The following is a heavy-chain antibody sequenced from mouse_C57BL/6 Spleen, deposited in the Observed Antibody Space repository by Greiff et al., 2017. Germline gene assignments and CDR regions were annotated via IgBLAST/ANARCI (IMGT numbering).Heavy chain of an antibody. V-gene: IGHV1-80*01. CDR3: ARREDLLLPIGAMDY. Sequence: QVQLKESGAELVKPGASVKISCKASGYAFSSYWMNWVKQRPGKGLEWIGQIYPGDGDTNYNGKFKGKATLTADKSSSTAYMQLSSLTSEDSAVYFCARREDLLLPIGAMDYWGQGTSVTVSS. D-gene: IGHD1-1*01. J-gene: IGHJ4*01. CDR1: GYAFSSYW. CDR2: IYPGDGDT.